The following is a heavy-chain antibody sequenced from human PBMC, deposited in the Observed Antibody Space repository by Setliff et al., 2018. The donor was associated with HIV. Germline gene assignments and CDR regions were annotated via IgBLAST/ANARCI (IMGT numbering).Heavy chain of an antibody. CDR3: ARRDGYSYGFYFDY. Sequence: PSETLSLTCGISDYSITSGYSWGWIRQPPGKGLEWIGTIYYSGSTYYNPSLKSRLTISVDTSKNQFSLKLSSVTAADTAVYYCARRDGYSYGFYFDYWGQGTLVTVSS. D-gene: IGHD5-18*01. J-gene: IGHJ4*02. CDR2: IYYSGST. CDR1: DYSITSGYS. V-gene: IGHV4-38-2*01.